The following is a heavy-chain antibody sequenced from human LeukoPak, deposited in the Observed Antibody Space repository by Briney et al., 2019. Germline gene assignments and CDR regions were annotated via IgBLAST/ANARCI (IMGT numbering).Heavy chain of an antibody. CDR1: GDSVSSNSVA. CDR2: TFYRSQWYN. D-gene: IGHD2-15*01. Sequence: SQTLSLTCAISGDSVSSNSVAWNWIRQSPSRGLEWLGRTFYRSQWYNDFAISVKGRISINPDTSKSQFSLQVNSVTPEDTAVYYCARDSYCSAYSCIFDYWGQGTLVTVSS. J-gene: IGHJ4*02. V-gene: IGHV6-1*01. CDR3: ARDSYCSAYSCIFDY.